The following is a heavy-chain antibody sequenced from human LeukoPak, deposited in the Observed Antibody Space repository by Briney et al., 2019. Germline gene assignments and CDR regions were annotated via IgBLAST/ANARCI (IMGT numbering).Heavy chain of an antibody. V-gene: IGHV3-23*01. CDR3: AALPAAIDY. CDR1: GFTFSSIA. D-gene: IGHD2-2*02. CDR2: TSSSGGST. J-gene: IGHJ4*02. Sequence: AGSLSLSCAVSGFTFSSIAMRWVRPAHGRGLEWVSATSSSGGSTYYEDSVKGPFTIATDNSKHPTYLQMSSLRAEDTAVSSLAALPAAIDYWGQETLVTVSS.